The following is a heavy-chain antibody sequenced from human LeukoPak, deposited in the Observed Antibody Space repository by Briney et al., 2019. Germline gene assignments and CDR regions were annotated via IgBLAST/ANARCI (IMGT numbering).Heavy chain of an antibody. CDR3: ANPPSVDIVLMLG. V-gene: IGHV3-21*04. CDR1: GLTFSTSG. Sequence: GGSLRLSCTASGLTFSTSGFNWVRQAPGKGLECVASIGPTGSDRYHADSIKGRFTISRDNANNFLYLQMNSLRAEDTAVYYCANPPSVDIVLMLGWGQGTLVTVSS. CDR2: IGPTGSDR. J-gene: IGHJ4*02. D-gene: IGHD2-8*01.